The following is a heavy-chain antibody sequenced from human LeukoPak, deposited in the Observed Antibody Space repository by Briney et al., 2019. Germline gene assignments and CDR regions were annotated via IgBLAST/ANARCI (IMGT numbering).Heavy chain of an antibody. CDR3: ARRGLYDSSGYYHDAFDI. J-gene: IGHJ3*02. CDR2: TYPGDSDT. CDR1: GYSFTSYW. D-gene: IGHD3-22*01. Sequence: GESLKISCKGSGYSFTSYWIGWVRQMPGKGLEWMGITYPGDSDTRYSPSFQGQVTISADKSISTAYLQWSSLKASDTAMYYCARRGLYDSSGYYHDAFDIWGQGTMVTVSS. V-gene: IGHV5-51*01.